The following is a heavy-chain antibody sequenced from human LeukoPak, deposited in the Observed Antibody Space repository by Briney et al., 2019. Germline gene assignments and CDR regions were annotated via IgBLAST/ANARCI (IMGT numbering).Heavy chain of an antibody. V-gene: IGHV4-59*01. Sequence: SETLSLTCTVSGGSISSYYWSWIRQPPGKGLEWIGYIYYSGSTNYNPSLKSRVTISVDTSKNQFSLKLSSVTAADTAVYYCARVPGYSSGWYLGYGMDVWGQGTTVTVSS. CDR3: ARVPGYSSGWYLGYGMDV. CDR2: IYYSGST. CDR1: GGSISSYY. D-gene: IGHD6-19*01. J-gene: IGHJ6*02.